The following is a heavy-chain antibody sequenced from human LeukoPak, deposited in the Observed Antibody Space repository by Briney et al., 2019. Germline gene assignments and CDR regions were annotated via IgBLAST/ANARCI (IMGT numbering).Heavy chain of an antibody. CDR2: ISGSGGST. D-gene: IGHD2-15*01. V-gene: IGHV3-23*01. CDR1: GFTFSSYA. CDR3: AKGGYCSGGSCYWGAFDI. Sequence: GGSLRLSCAASGFTFSSYAMSWVRQAPGKGLEWVSAISGSGGSTYYADSVKGRFTISRDNSKNTLYLQMNSLRAEDTAVYYCAKGGYCSGGSCYWGAFDIWGQGTMVTVSS. J-gene: IGHJ3*02.